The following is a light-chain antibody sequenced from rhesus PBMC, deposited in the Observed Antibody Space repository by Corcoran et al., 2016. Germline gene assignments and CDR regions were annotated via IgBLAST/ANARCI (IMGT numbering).Light chain of an antibody. CDR1: QRIGSW. Sequence: DIQMTQSPSSLSASVGDTVTITFRASQRIGSWLAWYQQKPGKAPNLLYYKASTLQSGVPSRLHGSGSGTEFTLTISSLQSEDFATDYCQQYNSSPYSFGQGTKVEIK. CDR3: QQYNSSPYS. CDR2: KAS. J-gene: IGKJ2*01. V-gene: IGKV1-22*01.